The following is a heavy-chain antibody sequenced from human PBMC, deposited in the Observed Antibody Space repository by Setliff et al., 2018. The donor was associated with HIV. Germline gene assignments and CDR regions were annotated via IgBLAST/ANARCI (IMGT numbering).Heavy chain of an antibody. CDR1: GGSISSSSYY. J-gene: IGHJ4*02. Sequence: KPSETLSLTCTVSGGSISSSSYYWGWIRQPPGKGLEWIGSIYYSGSTYYNPSLKSRVTMSVDSSKNQFSLKVNSVTAADTAVYYCARLRPSVADRSYFDHWGQGTLVTVSS. D-gene: IGHD6-19*01. V-gene: IGHV4-39*01. CDR2: IYYSGST. CDR3: ARLRPSVADRSYFDH.